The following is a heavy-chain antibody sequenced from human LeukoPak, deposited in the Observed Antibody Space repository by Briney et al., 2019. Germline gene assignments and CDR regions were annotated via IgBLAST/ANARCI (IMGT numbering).Heavy chain of an antibody. CDR2: IKSKSDGGTT. CDR1: GFTLSPFSNAX. D-gene: IGHD5-12*01. V-gene: IGHV3-15*01. J-gene: IGHJ4*02. Sequence: GGSXRLSCAASGFTLSPFSNAXMSWVRQAXXXXXXXXGRIKSKSDGGTTDXXXPVXXRFTMSRDDSENTVSLQMNSLKIEDTAVYFCTQGVAKAYSWGQGTLVTVSS. CDR3: TQGVAKAYS.